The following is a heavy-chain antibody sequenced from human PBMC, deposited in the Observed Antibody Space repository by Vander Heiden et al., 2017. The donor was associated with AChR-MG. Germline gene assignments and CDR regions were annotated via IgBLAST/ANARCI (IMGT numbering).Heavy chain of an antibody. V-gene: IGHV3-15*01. CDR3: TSGSDFDY. CDR2: IKSITDGATT. J-gene: IGHJ4*02. Sequence: EVQLVQSGGGLVKPGGSLRLSCGVSGFTFSNAWMSWVRQPPGKGLEWVGRIKSITDGATTDYAAPVRGRFTVSRDDSKNTLYLQMNSLKIEDTAVYYCTSGSDFDYCGQGILVTVSS. CDR1: GFTFSNAW.